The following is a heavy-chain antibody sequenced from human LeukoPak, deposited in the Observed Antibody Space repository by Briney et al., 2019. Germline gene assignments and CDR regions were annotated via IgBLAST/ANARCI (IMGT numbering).Heavy chain of an antibody. CDR2: VYYSGST. J-gene: IGHJ5*02. D-gene: IGHD1-7*01. V-gene: IGHV4-59*01. CDR3: ARARITGTTFRFDP. CDR1: GGSMSNYY. Sequence: PSETLSLTCTVSGGSMSNYYWSWIRQPAGRGLEWIGYVYYSGSTNYNPSLNSRVTISVDTSKNQFSLKLTSVTAADTAVYYCARARITGTTFRFDPWGQGTLVTVSS.